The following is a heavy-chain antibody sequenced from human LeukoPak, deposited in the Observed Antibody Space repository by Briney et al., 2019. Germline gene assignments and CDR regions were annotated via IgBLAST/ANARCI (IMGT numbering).Heavy chain of an antibody. CDR3: AKGPSGIAVAGSPKYFQH. Sequence: PGGSLRLSCVASGFTFSRYWMHWVRQAPGKGLEWVAGVSWNSGSIDYVDSVKGRFTISRDNAKNSLYLQMNSLRSEDTALYYCAKGPSGIAVAGSPKYFQHWGQGTLVTVSS. V-gene: IGHV3-9*01. J-gene: IGHJ1*01. D-gene: IGHD6-19*01. CDR2: VSWNSGSI. CDR1: GFTFSRYW.